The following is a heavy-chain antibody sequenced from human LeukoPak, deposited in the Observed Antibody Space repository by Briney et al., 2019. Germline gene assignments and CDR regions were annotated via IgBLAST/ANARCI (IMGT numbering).Heavy chain of an antibody. J-gene: IGHJ5*02. D-gene: IGHD2-2*01. CDR2: ISGSGGST. CDR3: ARLGPPYCSSTSCFSWFYP. V-gene: IGHV3-23*01. CDR1: GFTFSSYA. Sequence: PGGSLRLSCAASGFTFSSYAMSWVRQAPGKGLEWVSAISGSGGSTYYADSVKGRFTISRDNSKNTLYLQMNSLTAEDTGVYYCARLGPPYCSSTSCFSWFYPWGQGTLVTVSS.